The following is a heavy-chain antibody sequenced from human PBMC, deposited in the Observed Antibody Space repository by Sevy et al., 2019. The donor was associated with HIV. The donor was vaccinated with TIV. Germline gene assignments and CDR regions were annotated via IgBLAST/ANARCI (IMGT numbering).Heavy chain of an antibody. Sequence: GSLRLSCAASGFTFSSYAMSWVRQAPGKGLEWVSAISGSGGSTYYADSVKGRFTISRDNSKNTLYLQMNSLRAEDTAVYYCAKDMTYYDFWSGYTHDYWGQGTLVTVSS. J-gene: IGHJ4*02. CDR3: AKDMTYYDFWSGYTHDY. CDR2: ISGSGGST. V-gene: IGHV3-23*01. D-gene: IGHD3-3*01. CDR1: GFTFSSYA.